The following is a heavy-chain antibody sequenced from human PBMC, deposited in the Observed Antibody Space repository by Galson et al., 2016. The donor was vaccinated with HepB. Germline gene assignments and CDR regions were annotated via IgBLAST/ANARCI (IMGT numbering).Heavy chain of an antibody. J-gene: IGHJ6*02. D-gene: IGHD4-17*01. CDR1: GFNFIDYY. CDR2: ISSRGSLI. CDR3: ARYSTVTNYYGMDV. Sequence: SLRLSCAASGFNFIDYYMTWVRQAPGKGLQWVSHISSRGSLINYTDSVKGRFTISRDNARNSLYLEMNSLRAEDTAIYYCARYSTVTNYYGMDVWGQGTTVTVS. V-gene: IGHV3-11*04.